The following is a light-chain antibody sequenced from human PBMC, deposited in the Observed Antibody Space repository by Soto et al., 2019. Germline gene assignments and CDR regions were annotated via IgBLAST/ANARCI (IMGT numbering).Light chain of an antibody. Sequence: QSVVTQEPSVTVSPGGTVTLTCDSSTGPVNSDHYVHWFQQKPGQAPKTLIYDTSNKHSWTPVRFSGSLLGGKGVLTLSGAQPEDEADYYCLLSYGGTRVFGGGTKLTVL. CDR1: TGPVNSDHY. J-gene: IGLJ3*02. CDR2: DTS. CDR3: LLSYGGTRV. V-gene: IGLV7-46*01.